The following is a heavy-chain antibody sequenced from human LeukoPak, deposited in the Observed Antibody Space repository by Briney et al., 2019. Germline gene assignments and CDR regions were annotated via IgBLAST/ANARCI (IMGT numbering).Heavy chain of an antibody. CDR3: ADLGVFDY. V-gene: IGHV3-30*02. CDR1: GFTFSSYG. Sequence: GGSLRLSCAASGFTFSSYGMHWVRQAPGKGLEWVAFIRNDGSNKYYADSVKGRFTISRDNSKNTLYLQINSLRAEDTAVYYCADLGVFDYWGQGTLVTVSS. J-gene: IGHJ4*02. D-gene: IGHD3-10*01. CDR2: IRNDGSNK.